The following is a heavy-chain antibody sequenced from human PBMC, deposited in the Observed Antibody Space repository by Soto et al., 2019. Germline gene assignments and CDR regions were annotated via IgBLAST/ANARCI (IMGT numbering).Heavy chain of an antibody. D-gene: IGHD3-3*01. CDR2: IYYGGST. Sequence: TEALSLTWTVSGGSIRSSSYYWAWILQARGTGLEWVGSIYYGGSTYYNPSLKSRVTILVDTSKNQFSLKLSSVTAADTAVYYCAREGDDVLRFLEWLSDGGRYFDYWGQGTLVTGSS. J-gene: IGHJ4*02. CDR3: AREGDDVLRFLEWLSDGGRYFDY. V-gene: IGHV4-39*07. CDR1: GGSIRSSSYY.